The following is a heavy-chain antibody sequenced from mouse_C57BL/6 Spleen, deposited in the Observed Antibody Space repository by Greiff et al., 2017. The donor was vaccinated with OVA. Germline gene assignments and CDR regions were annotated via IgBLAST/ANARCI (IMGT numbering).Heavy chain of an antibody. CDR2: IDPEDGET. J-gene: IGHJ3*01. V-gene: IGHV14-2*01. CDR1: GFNIKDYY. D-gene: IGHD2-4*01. CDR3: AREYDYGGFAY. Sequence: VQLKQSGAELVKPGASVKLSCTASGFNIKDYYMHWVKQRTEQGLEWIGRIDPEDGETKYAPKLQGKATITADTSSNTAYLQLSSLSSEDTAVYYCAREYDYGGFAYWGQGTLVTVSA.